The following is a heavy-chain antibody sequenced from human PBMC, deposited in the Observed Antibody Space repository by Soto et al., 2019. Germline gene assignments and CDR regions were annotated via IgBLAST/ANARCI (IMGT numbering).Heavy chain of an antibody. Sequence: GSLRLSCAASGFTFSSYSMNWVRQSAGKGLEWVSSISSSSSYIYYADSVKGRFTISRDNAKNSLYLQMNSLRAEDTAVYYCARDGRSSSWSAYYYYGMDVWGQGTTVTVSS. CDR2: ISSSSSYI. J-gene: IGHJ6*02. CDR3: ARDGRSSSWSAYYYYGMDV. D-gene: IGHD6-13*01. CDR1: GFTFSSYS. V-gene: IGHV3-21*01.